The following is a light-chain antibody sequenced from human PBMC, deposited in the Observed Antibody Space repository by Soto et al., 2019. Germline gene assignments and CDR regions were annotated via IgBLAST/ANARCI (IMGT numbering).Light chain of an antibody. CDR1: QSISSW. CDR3: QHYNSYSEA. J-gene: IGKJ1*01. V-gene: IGKV1-5*03. CDR2: KAS. Sequence: DIQMTQSPSTLSASVGDRVTITSRASQSISSWLAWYQQKPGKAPKLLIYKASTLKSGVPSRFSGSGSGTEFTLTISSLQPDDFATYYCQHYNSYSEAFGQGTKV.